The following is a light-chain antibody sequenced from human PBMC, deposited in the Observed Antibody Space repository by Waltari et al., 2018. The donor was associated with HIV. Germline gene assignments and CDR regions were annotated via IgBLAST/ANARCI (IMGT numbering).Light chain of an antibody. J-gene: IGKJ4*01. CDR1: QAFSTW. Sequence: IQMTQSPSSVSASVGDTVTITCRASQAFSTWIAWYQHKPGRAPKLLIYSASTLHSGVPSRFSGSGSGPDFTLTISNLQPEDFATYYCQRANTSPSFGGGTKVEIK. CDR2: SAS. V-gene: IGKV1-12*02. CDR3: QRANTSPS.